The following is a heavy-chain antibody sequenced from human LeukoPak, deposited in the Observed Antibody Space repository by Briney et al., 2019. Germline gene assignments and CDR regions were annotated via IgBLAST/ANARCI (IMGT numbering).Heavy chain of an antibody. D-gene: IGHD3-10*01. CDR2: TYYTSQWYN. Sequence: SQTLSLTCAISGDILSSNSATWNWIRQSPSRGLEWLGRTYYTSQWYNDYAVSVKSRITINPDTSKNQFSLQMNSVTPEDTAVYYCARSTGARSDPWGQGTLVTVSS. CDR1: GDILSSNSAT. J-gene: IGHJ5*02. CDR3: ARSTGARSDP. V-gene: IGHV6-1*01.